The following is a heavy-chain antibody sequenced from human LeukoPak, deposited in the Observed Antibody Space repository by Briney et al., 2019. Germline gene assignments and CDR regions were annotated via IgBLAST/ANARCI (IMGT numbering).Heavy chain of an antibody. D-gene: IGHD3-3*02. Sequence: SCKASGFTFSSHGMNWVRQAPGKGLEWVSGIIPSGHTTYYADSVRRRFTISRDNSRNTAHLQTNTLRAENTAVYCCAIDDRWLQFWCWGQGCLVTVS. CDR1: GFTFSSHG. J-gene: IGHJ4*02. CDR3: AIDDRWLQFWC. CDR2: IIPSGHTT. V-gene: IGHV3-23*01.